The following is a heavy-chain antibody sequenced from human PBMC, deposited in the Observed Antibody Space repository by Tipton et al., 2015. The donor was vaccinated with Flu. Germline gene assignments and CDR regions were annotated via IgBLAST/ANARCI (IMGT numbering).Heavy chain of an antibody. CDR3: ARAGSDDNFWSGYYMGRALDP. Sequence: TLSLTCSVSGGSIGTYYWNWIRQPPGKGLEWIGDIYGSGYTDYNPSLESRVIMTLDTSKGQFSLRLSSVTAADTAVYYCARAGSDDNFWSGYYMGRALDPWGPGILVSVSS. D-gene: IGHD3-3*01. J-gene: IGHJ5*02. CDR2: IYGSGYT. V-gene: IGHV4-59*01. CDR1: GGSIGTYY.